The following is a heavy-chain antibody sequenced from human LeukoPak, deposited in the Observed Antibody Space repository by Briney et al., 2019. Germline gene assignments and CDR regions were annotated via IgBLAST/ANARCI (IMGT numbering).Heavy chain of an antibody. J-gene: IGHJ5*02. CDR3: ARDWQQLALNWYDP. CDR1: GGSISSSSYY. D-gene: IGHD6-13*01. Sequence: TSETLSLTCTVSGGSISSSSYYWGWIRQPPGKGLEWIGSIYYSGSTYYNPSLKSRVTISVDTSKNQFSLKLSSVTAADTAVYYCARDWQQLALNWYDPWGQGTLVTVSS. V-gene: IGHV4-39*07. CDR2: IYYSGST.